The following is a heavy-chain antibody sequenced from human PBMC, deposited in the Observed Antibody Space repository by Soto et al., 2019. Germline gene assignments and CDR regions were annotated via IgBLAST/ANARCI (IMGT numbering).Heavy chain of an antibody. Sequence: KPSETLSLTCTVSGGSISSYYWSWIRQPPGKGLEWIAYIYYSGSTNYNPSLKSRVTISVDRSKNQFSLKVSPVTAADTAAYYCARGSYYFDYWGQGTLVTVSS. CDR3: ARGSYYFDY. CDR2: IYYSGST. J-gene: IGHJ4*02. V-gene: IGHV4-59*12. CDR1: GGSISSYY.